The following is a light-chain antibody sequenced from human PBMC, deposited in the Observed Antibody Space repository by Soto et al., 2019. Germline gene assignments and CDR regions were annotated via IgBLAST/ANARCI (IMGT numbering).Light chain of an antibody. V-gene: IGKV1-5*03. CDR3: QQLNIFPPLST. CDR2: KAS. J-gene: IGKJ3*01. Sequence: DIQMTQSPSTLSGSVGDRVTITCRASQTISSWLAWYQQKPGKAPKLLIYKASTLKSGVPSRFSGSGSGTEFTLTISSPQPDDFATYYCQQLNIFPPLSTFGPGTKVDTK. CDR1: QTISSW.